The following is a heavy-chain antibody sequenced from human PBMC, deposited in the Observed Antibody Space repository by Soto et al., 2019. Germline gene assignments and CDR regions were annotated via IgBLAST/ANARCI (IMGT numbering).Heavy chain of an antibody. V-gene: IGHV6-1*01. CDR2: TYYRSRWYS. CDR3: ARTNNGWIDY. CDR1: GDSVSSNSAA. D-gene: IGHD6-19*01. Sequence: PAQTLSLTCAISGDSVSSNSAAWNWIRQSPSRGLEWLGRTYYRSRWYSTYAVSVKSRITIKPDTSKNQFSLQLSSVTPEDTAVYYCARTNNGWIDYWGQGTLVTVSS. J-gene: IGHJ4*02.